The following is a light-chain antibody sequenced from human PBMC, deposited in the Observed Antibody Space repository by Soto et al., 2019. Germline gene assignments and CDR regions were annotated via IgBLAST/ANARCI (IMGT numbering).Light chain of an antibody. Sequence: QLVLTQPPSASGTPGQRVTMSCSGSSSNIGSNTVHWYQQLPGTAPKLLIYTDNQRPSGVPDRFSGSKSGTSASLAISGLQSEDEADYYCATWDDSLSRVVFGGGTKLTVL. CDR2: TDN. CDR3: ATWDDSLSRVV. V-gene: IGLV1-44*01. J-gene: IGLJ2*01. CDR1: SSNIGSNT.